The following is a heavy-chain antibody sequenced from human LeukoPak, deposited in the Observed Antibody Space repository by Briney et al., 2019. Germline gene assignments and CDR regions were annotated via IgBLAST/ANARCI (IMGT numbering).Heavy chain of an antibody. D-gene: IGHD6-19*01. V-gene: IGHV3-33*01. Sequence: PGGSLRLSCAASGFTFSSYGMHWVRQAPGKGLEWVAVIWYDGSNKYYADSVKGRFTISRDNSKNTLYLQMNSLRAEDTAVYYCARGTLYSSGWYGNVDIWGQGTMVTVSS. CDR3: ARGTLYSSGWYGNVDI. CDR1: GFTFSSYG. CDR2: IWYDGSNK. J-gene: IGHJ3*02.